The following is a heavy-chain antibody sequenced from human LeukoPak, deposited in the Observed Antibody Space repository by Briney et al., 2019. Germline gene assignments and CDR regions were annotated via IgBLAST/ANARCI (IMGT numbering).Heavy chain of an antibody. V-gene: IGHV4-4*07. J-gene: IGHJ4*02. CDR1: GGSISSYY. Sequence: PSETLSLTCTVSGGSISSYYWSWIRQPAGKGLEWIGRVYTSGSTNYNPSLKIRVTMSVDTSKNQFSLKLSSVTAADTAVYYCARDRSSSSWYPYYFDYWGQGTLVTVSS. CDR2: VYTSGST. D-gene: IGHD6-13*01. CDR3: ARDRSSSSWYPYYFDY.